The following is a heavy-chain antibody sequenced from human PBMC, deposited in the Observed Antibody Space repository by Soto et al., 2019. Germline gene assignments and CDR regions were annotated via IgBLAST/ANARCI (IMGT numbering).Heavy chain of an antibody. CDR2: ISISCSYI. V-gene: IGHV3-21*01. J-gene: IGHJ6*02. CDR1: PSAFTTYS. CDR3: EAFRRSCPRWCMNV. Sequence: GGSLRLSCAASPSAFTTYSTNWVRQAPGKGLESVSSISISCSYIPYAAPVKSRFTISGANAKNSVYLQMKNMRADDTAVYHCEAFRRSCPRWCMNVWC. D-gene: IGHD3-10*01.